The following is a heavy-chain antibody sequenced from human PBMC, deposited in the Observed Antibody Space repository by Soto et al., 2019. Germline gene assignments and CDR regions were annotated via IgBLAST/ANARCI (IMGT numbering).Heavy chain of an antibody. CDR1: GYSISSGNY. Sequence: SETLSLTCAVSGYSISSGNYWAWIRQPPGRGLEWLGSLYHIGSTHYNTSLKSRVTISVDTSKNHFSLELSSATAADTAIYYCRSSTSCYDESCVDVWGQGTMVTVS. CDR3: RSSTSCYDESCVDV. J-gene: IGHJ6*02. D-gene: IGHD2-2*01. CDR2: LYHIGST. V-gene: IGHV4-38-2*01.